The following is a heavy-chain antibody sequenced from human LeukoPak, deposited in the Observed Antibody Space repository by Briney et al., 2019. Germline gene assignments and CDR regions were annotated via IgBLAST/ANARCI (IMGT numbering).Heavy chain of an antibody. CDR2: IYYSGST. J-gene: IGHJ4*02. V-gene: IGHV4-59*12. Sequence: SETLSLTCTVSGGSISSYYWSWIRQPPGKGLEWIGYIYYSGSTYYNPSLKSRVTISVDTSKNQFSLKLSSVTAADTALYYCARDYYDSSGSVGIDYWGQGTLVTVSS. CDR1: GGSISSYY. D-gene: IGHD3-22*01. CDR3: ARDYYDSSGSVGIDY.